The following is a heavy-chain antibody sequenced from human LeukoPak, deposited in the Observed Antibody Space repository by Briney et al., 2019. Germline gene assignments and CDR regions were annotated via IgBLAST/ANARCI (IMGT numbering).Heavy chain of an antibody. J-gene: IGHJ4*02. V-gene: IGHV3-30*02. CDR1: GFMFRSYG. CDR3: VKDSEEMVPRGYLDY. D-gene: IGHD2-8*01. Sequence: GGSLRLSCTASGFMFRSYGMNWVRQAPGKGLEWVAFISDNEGDQYYGDTVRGRATVSSDNVRKALFLQIDSMRPEDTAVYYCVKDSEEMVPRGYLDYCGKGTLVTVPS. CDR2: ISDNEGDQ.